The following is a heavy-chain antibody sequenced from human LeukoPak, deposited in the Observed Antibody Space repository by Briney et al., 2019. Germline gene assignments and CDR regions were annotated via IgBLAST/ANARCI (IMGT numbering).Heavy chain of an antibody. Sequence: PSETLSLTCTVSGYSISSGHYWGWIRQPPGKGLEWIGSMYHSGSTYYNPSLKSRVTMSVDASKNQISLKLKSVTAADTAVYYCARDSGTSGEVKFDPWGQGALVTVSS. CDR3: ARDSGTSGEVKFDP. D-gene: IGHD3-10*01. V-gene: IGHV4-38-2*02. CDR1: GYSISSGHY. CDR2: MYHSGST. J-gene: IGHJ5*02.